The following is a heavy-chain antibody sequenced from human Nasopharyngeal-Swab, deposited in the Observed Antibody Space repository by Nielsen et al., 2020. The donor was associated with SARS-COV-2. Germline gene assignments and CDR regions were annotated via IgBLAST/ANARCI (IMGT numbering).Heavy chain of an antibody. CDR3: ARGPPLYDFWSGHFNGMDV. CDR1: GYTFTSYA. V-gene: IGHV1-3*01. D-gene: IGHD3-3*01. J-gene: IGHJ6*02. CDR2: INAGNGNT. Sequence: ASVKVSCKASGYTFTSYAMHWVRQAPGQRLEWMGWINAGNGNTKYSQKFQGRVTITRDTSASTAYMELSSLRSEDTAVYYCARGPPLYDFWSGHFNGMDVWGQGTTVTVSS.